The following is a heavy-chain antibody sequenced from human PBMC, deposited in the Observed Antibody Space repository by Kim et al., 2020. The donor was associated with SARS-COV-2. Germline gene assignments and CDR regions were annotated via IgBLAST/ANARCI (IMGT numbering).Heavy chain of an antibody. Sequence: SETLSLTCAVYGGSFSGYYWSWIRQPPGKGLDWIGEINHSGSTNYNPSLKSRVTISVDTSKNQFSLELSSVTAADTAVYYCARGAPGYFDWLYYFDYWGQGTLVTVSS. CDR3: ARGAPGYFDWLYYFDY. CDR2: INHSGST. D-gene: IGHD3-9*01. J-gene: IGHJ4*02. CDR1: GGSFSGYY. V-gene: IGHV4-34*01.